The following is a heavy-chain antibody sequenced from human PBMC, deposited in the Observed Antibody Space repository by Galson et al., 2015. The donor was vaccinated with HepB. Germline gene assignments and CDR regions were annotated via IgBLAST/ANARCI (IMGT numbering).Heavy chain of an antibody. CDR2: ISSSSSYI. Sequence: SLRLSCAASGFTFSSYSMNWVRQAPGKGLEWVSSISSSSSYIYYADSVKGRFTISRDNAKNSLYLQMNSLRAEDTAVYYCARGSMGYSSIAVAQTFWFDPWGQGTLVTVSS. CDR1: GFTFSSYS. V-gene: IGHV3-21*01. J-gene: IGHJ5*02. CDR3: ARGSMGYSSIAVAQTFWFDP. D-gene: IGHD6-19*01.